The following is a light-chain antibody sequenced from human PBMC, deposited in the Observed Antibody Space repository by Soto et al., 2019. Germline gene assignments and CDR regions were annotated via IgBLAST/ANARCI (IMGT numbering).Light chain of an antibody. J-gene: IGLJ2*01. V-gene: IGLV2-14*03. Sequence: QSALTQPASVSGSPGQSITISCTGTSSDVGGSNYVSWYQRHPGKAPKLMIYDVSNRPSGVSNRFSGSKSGNTASLTISGLQAEDEADYYCASSTTSSPLVIFGGGTKLTVL. CDR3: ASSTTSSPLVI. CDR2: DVS. CDR1: SSDVGGSNY.